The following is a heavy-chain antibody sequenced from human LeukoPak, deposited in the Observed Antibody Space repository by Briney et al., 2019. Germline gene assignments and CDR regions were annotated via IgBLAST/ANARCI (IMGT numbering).Heavy chain of an antibody. CDR2: INPSGGST. D-gene: IGHD3-10*01. V-gene: IGHV1-46*01. CDR3: ASFPHGTMVRGV. Sequence: ASVKVSCKASGYTFTSYYMHWVRQAPGQGLEWMGIINPSGGSTSYAQKFQGRVTMTRDTSISTAYMELSRLRSDDTAVYYCASFPHGTMVRGVWGQGTLVTVSS. CDR1: GYTFTSYY. J-gene: IGHJ4*02.